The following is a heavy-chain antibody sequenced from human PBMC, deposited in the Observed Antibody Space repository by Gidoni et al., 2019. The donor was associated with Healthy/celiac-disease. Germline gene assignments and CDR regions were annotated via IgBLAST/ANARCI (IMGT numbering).Heavy chain of an antibody. CDR3: ARELGTFDY. J-gene: IGHJ4*02. CDR1: GFTFSSYS. CDR2: ISSSSSTI. D-gene: IGHD3-16*01. V-gene: IGHV3-48*01. Sequence: EVQLVESGGGLVQPGGSLRLSCAAAGFTFSSYSMNWVRQAPGKGLEWVSSISSSSSTIYYADSVKGRFTISRDNAKNSLYLQMNSLRAEDTAVYYCARELGTFDYWGQGTLVTVSS.